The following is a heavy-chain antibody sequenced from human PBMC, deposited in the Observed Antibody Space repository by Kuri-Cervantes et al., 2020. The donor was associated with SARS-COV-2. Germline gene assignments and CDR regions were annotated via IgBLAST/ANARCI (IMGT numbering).Heavy chain of an antibody. CDR3: ARGGDYYDSSGYYYVHFIDAFDI. D-gene: IGHD3-22*01. V-gene: IGHV1-24*01. CDR2: FDPEDGET. CDR1: GYTLTELS. J-gene: IGHJ3*02. Sequence: ASVKVSCKVSGYTLTELSMHWVRQAPGKGLEWMGGFDPEDGETIYAQKFQGRVTMTEDTSTDTAYMELSSLRSEDTAVYYCARGGDYYDSSGYYYVHFIDAFDIWGQGTMVTVSS.